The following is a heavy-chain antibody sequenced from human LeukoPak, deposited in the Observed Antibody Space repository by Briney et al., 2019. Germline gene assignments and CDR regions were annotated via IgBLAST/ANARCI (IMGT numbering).Heavy chain of an antibody. CDR1: GGSFSGYY. Sequence: SETLSLTCAVYGGSFSGYYWSWIRQPPGKGLEWIGEINDSGRINYNPSLKSRVTISLDTSKNQFSLKLRSVTAADTAVYYCARGLREFGYYYYHMDVWDIGTTVTVSS. V-gene: IGHV4-34*01. CDR2: INDSGRI. D-gene: IGHD3-10*01. J-gene: IGHJ6*03. CDR3: ARGLREFGYYYYHMDV.